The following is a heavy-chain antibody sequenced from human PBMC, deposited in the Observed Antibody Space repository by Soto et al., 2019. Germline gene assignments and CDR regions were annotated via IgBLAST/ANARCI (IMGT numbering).Heavy chain of an antibody. CDR1: GFNVSSYY. J-gene: IGHJ4*01. CDR3: ASVGEGLQFY. Sequence: EVQLVESGGGLVQPGGSLRLSCAASGFNVSSYYMSWVRQATWKGLEWGSVIDSGGSTFYADSVEGRFTNSRHNSKNTQNLHMNGLSIDDTAVDFCASVGEGLQFYWGHGTMVTVST. D-gene: IGHD5-12*01. CDR2: IDSGGST. V-gene: IGHV3-53*04.